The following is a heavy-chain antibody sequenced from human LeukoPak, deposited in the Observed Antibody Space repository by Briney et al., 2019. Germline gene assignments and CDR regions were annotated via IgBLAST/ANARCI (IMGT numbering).Heavy chain of an antibody. CDR3: AKVLEPIYYYFDF. V-gene: IGHV3-23*01. J-gene: IGHJ4*02. Sequence: GGSLRLSCAASGFTFSSYAMSWVRQAPGKGLEGGSAISGSGGSTNYADSVKGRFTISRDNSKNTLYLQMKSLRAEDTAVYYCAKVLEPIYYYFDFWGQGTLVTVSS. CDR2: ISGSGGST. CDR1: GFTFSSYA. D-gene: IGHD1-1*01.